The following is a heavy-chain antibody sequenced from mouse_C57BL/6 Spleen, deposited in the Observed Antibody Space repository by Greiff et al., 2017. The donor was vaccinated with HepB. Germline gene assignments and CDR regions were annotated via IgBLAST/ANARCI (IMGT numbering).Heavy chain of an antibody. Sequence: EVQLQQSGPELVKPGDSVKISCKASGYSFTGYFMNWVMQSHGKSLEWIGRINPYNGDTFYNQKFKGKATLTVDKSSSTAHMELRSLTSEDSAVYYCARESSYEWYFDVWGTRTTVTVSS. CDR1: GYSFTGYF. V-gene: IGHV1-20*01. CDR3: ARESSYEWYFDV. D-gene: IGHD1-1*01. CDR2: INPYNGDT. J-gene: IGHJ1*03.